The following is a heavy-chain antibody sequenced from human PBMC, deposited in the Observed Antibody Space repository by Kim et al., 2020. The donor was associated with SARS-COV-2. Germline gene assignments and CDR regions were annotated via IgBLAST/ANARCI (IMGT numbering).Heavy chain of an antibody. J-gene: IGHJ4*02. V-gene: IGHV4-61*02. Sequence: SETLSLTCTVSGGSISSGSYYWSWIRQPAGKGLEWIGRIYTSGSTNYNPSLKSRVTISVDTSKNQFSLKLSSVTAADTAVYYCAREMATMEYFDYWGQGTLVTVSS. CDR2: IYTSGST. D-gene: IGHD5-12*01. CDR1: GGSISSGSYY. CDR3: AREMATMEYFDY.